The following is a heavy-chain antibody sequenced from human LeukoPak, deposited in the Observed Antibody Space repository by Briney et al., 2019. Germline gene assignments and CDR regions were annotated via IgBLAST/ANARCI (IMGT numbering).Heavy chain of an antibody. CDR2: IYYSGST. CDR1: GGPISSGGYY. Sequence: PSQTLSLTCTVSGGPISSGGYYWSWIRQHPGKGLEWIGYIYYSGSTYYNPSLKSRVTISVDTSKNQFSLKLSSVTAADTAVYYCAREGWAVAGTGGFDYWGQGTLVTVSS. D-gene: IGHD6-19*01. CDR3: AREGWAVAGTGGFDY. J-gene: IGHJ4*02. V-gene: IGHV4-31*03.